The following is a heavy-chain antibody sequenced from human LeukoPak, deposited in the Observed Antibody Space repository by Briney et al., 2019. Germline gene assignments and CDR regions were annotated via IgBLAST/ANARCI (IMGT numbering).Heavy chain of an antibody. D-gene: IGHD2-15*01. CDR1: GFTFSSYG. CDR3: AKDLEGSPPLPFDP. J-gene: IGHJ5*02. V-gene: IGHV3-30*18. Sequence: GGSLRLSCAASGFTFSSYGMHWARQAPGKGLEWVAVISYDGSNKYYAGSVKGRLTISRDNFMNTLYPEMNSQRPEDPAVYYCAKDLEGSPPLPFDPWGKGTLVTVSS. CDR2: ISYDGSNK.